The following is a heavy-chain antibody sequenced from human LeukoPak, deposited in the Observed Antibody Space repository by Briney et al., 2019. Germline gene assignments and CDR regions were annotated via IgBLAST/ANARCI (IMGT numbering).Heavy chain of an antibody. J-gene: IGHJ4*02. CDR3: ARRGGYNYYFDY. D-gene: IGHD5-24*01. CDR1: GYTFTSYW. V-gene: IGHV5-51*01. Sequence: KVSCKASGYTFTSYWIAWVRQTPGKGLEWMGIIYPGDSDTRYSPSFQGQVTISADKSISTAYLQWSSLKASDSAMYYCARRGGYNYYFDYWGQGTLVTVSS. CDR2: IYPGDSDT.